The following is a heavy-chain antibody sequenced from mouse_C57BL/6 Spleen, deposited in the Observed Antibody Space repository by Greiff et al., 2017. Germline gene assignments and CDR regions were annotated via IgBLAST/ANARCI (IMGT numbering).Heavy chain of an antibody. J-gene: IGHJ2*01. Sequence: VQLQQSGPELVKPGASVTISCKASGYTFTDYYMNWVKQSHGKSLEWIGDINPNNGGTSYNQKFKGKATLTVDKSSSTAYMELRSLTSEDSAVYYCARFPYGSSLDDWGQGTTLTVSS. V-gene: IGHV1-26*01. CDR2: INPNNGGT. CDR3: ARFPYGSSLDD. CDR1: GYTFTDYY. D-gene: IGHD1-1*01.